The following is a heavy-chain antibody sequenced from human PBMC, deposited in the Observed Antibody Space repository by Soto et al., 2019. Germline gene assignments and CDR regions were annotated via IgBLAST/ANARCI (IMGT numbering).Heavy chain of an antibody. CDR2: INPIFGTA. V-gene: IGHV1-69*01. J-gene: IGHJ3*02. CDR1: GGTFSSYA. CDR3: ASRYYDSSGYPARAFDI. D-gene: IGHD3-22*01. Sequence: QVQLVQSGAEVKKPGSSVKVSCKASGGTFSSYAISWVRQAPGQGLEWMGGINPIFGTANYAQKFQGRVTITADESTSTADMEMSSLRSEDTAVYYCASRYYDSSGYPARAFDIWGQGTMVTVSS.